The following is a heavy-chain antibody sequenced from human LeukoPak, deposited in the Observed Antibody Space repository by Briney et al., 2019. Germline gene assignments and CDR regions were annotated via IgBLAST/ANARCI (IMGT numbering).Heavy chain of an antibody. Sequence: SVKVSCKASGGTFSSYAISWVRQAPGQGLEWMGGIIPIFGTANYAQKFQGRVTITADKSTSTAYMELSSLRSEDTAVYYCARSPMVRGVITPNFDYWGQGSLVTVSS. J-gene: IGHJ4*02. V-gene: IGHV1-69*06. CDR2: IIPIFGTA. D-gene: IGHD3-10*01. CDR3: ARSPMVRGVITPNFDY. CDR1: GGTFSSYA.